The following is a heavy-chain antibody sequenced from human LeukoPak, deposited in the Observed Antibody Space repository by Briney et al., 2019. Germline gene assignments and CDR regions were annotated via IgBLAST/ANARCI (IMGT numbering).Heavy chain of an antibody. J-gene: IGHJ4*02. Sequence: ASVKVSCKASGYTFTGYYMHWVRQAPGQGLEWMGWINPNSGGTNYAQKFQGRVTMTRDTSISTAYMELSRLRSDDTAVYYCARDPLSSSWYPLPFDYWGQGTLVTVSS. CDR2: INPNSGGT. CDR3: ARDPLSSSWYPLPFDY. CDR1: GYTFTGYY. D-gene: IGHD6-13*01. V-gene: IGHV1-2*02.